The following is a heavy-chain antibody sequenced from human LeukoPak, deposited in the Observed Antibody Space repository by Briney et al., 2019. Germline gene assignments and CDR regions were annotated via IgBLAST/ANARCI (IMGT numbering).Heavy chain of an antibody. D-gene: IGHD3-3*01. CDR2: ISWNSGSI. Sequence: GGSLRLSCAASGFTFDDYAMHWVRQAPGKGLEWVSDISWNSGSIGYADSVKGRFTISRDNAKNSLYPQMNSLRAQDTALYYCAKDKLPKGSLCYDLWSGYYTGLSYYFDYWGQGSLVTVPS. J-gene: IGHJ4*02. CDR3: AKDKLPKGSLCYDLWSGYYTGLSYYFDY. CDR1: GFTFDDYA. V-gene: IGHV3-9*01.